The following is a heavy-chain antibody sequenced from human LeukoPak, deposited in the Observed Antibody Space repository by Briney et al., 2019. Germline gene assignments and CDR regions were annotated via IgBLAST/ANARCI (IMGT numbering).Heavy chain of an antibody. Sequence: PSETLSLACTVSGGSISSSSYYWGWIRQPPGKGLEWIGSIYYSGSTYYNPSLKSRVTISVDTSKNQFSLKLSSVTAADTAVYYCARESSLGWYFDLWGRGTLVTVSS. V-gene: IGHV4-39*07. CDR3: ARESSLGWYFDL. CDR2: IYYSGST. CDR1: GGSISSSSYY. J-gene: IGHJ2*01.